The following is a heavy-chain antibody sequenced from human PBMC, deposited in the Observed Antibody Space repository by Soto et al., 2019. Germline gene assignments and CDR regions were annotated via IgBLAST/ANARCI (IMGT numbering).Heavy chain of an antibody. V-gene: IGHV1-69*01. CDR3: ARGPDRHNCNDGIYYYYYSGIDV. CDR2: IIPIFGTA. CDR1: GGTFSSYA. D-gene: IGHD1-20*01. Sequence: QVQLVQSGAEVKKPGSSVKVSCKASGGTFSSYAISWVRQAPGQGLEWMGGIIPIFGTANYAQKFQGRVTINAHESTSTAYMEMSSLRSEDTVVYYCARGPDRHNCNDGIYYYYYSGIDVWGQGTTVTVSS. J-gene: IGHJ6*02.